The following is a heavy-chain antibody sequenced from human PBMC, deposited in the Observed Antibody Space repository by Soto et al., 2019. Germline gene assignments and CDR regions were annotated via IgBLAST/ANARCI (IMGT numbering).Heavy chain of an antibody. V-gene: IGHV1-69*13. J-gene: IGHJ5*02. D-gene: IGHD3-22*01. CDR3: ARDWDYYDSSGPYPNLFDP. CDR1: GGTFSSYA. CDR2: IIPIFGTA. Sequence: SVKVSCKASGGTFSSYAIIWVRQAPGQGLEWMRGIIPIFGTANYAQKFQGRVTITADESTSTAYMELSSLRSEDTAVYYCARDWDYYDSSGPYPNLFDPWGQGTLVTVSS.